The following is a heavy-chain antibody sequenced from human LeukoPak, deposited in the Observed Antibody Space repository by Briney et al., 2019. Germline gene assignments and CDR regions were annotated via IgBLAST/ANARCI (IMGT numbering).Heavy chain of an antibody. J-gene: IGHJ6*03. CDR2: IKQDGSEK. V-gene: IGHV3-7*01. D-gene: IGHD2-15*01. CDR1: GFTFSSYW. CDR3: ARDRMGYCSGGSCYYYYYMDV. Sequence: PGGSLRLSCAPSGFTFSSYWMSWVRQAPGKGLEWVANIKQDGSEKCYVDSVKGRFTISRDNAKNSLYLQMNSLRAEDTAVYYCARDRMGYCSGGSCYYYYYMDVWGKGTTVIVSS.